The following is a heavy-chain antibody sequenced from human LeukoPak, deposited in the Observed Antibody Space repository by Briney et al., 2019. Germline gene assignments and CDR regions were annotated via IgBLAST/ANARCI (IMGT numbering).Heavy chain of an antibody. V-gene: IGHV1-18*01. CDR2: ISGYNGNT. J-gene: IGHJ1*01. CDR3: ARDNSSSTREN. Sequence: ASVKVSCKASGYTFTSYGISWVRQAPGQGLEWMGWISGYNGNTNYAQKFQDRVTMTTDTFTTTVYMELTSLRSDDTAVYYCARDNSSSTRENWGQGTLVTVCS. CDR1: GYTFTSYG. D-gene: IGHD6-6*01.